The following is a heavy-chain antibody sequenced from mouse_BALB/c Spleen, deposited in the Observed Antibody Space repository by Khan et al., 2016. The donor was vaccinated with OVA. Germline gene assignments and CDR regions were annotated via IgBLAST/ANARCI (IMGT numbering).Heavy chain of an antibody. J-gene: IGHJ3*01. V-gene: IGHV1S137*01. Sequence: VQLQQSGAELVRPGVSVKLSCKGSGYTFTDYAMHWMKLSHAKSLEWIGVISTYYGHATYNQKFKGKATMTVDKSSSTAYMELARLTSEDSAIYYCARGGRFAYWGQGTLVTVSA. CDR1: GYTFTDYA. CDR3: ARGGRFAY. CDR2: ISTYYGHA. D-gene: IGHD3-3*01.